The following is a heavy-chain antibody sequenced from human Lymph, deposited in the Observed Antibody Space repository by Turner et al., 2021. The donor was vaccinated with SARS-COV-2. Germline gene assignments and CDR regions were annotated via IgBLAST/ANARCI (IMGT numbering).Heavy chain of an antibody. Sequence: QVQLVESGGGVVQPGRSLRLSCAASGFTFSSYAMPWVRQVPGKGLEWVAVISYDGSNKYYADSGKGRFTISRDNSKNTLYLQVNSLRAEDTAVFYCATLFTIPYYSDSSGYYTDYWGQGTLVTVSS. D-gene: IGHD3-22*01. CDR1: GFTFSSYA. CDR3: ATLFTIPYYSDSSGYYTDY. CDR2: ISYDGSNK. V-gene: IGHV3-30*04. J-gene: IGHJ4*02.